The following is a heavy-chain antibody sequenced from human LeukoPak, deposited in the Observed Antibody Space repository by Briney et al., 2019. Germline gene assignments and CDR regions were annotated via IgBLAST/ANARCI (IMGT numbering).Heavy chain of an antibody. Sequence: PGGSLRLSCTASGFTFSSLSMNLVRQAPGKGLEWVSYISGTSSHIYYADSVKGRFTTSRDNAKTSLYLQMNSLTDEDTAVYYCASKGDYHDYWGQGTLVTVSS. J-gene: IGHJ4*02. CDR1: GFTFSSLS. CDR3: ASKGDYHDY. CDR2: ISGTSSHI. V-gene: IGHV3-48*02.